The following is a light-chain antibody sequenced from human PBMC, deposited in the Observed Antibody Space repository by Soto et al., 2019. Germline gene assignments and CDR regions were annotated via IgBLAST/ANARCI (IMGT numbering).Light chain of an antibody. J-gene: IGLJ2*01. CDR3: AAWDDSLIGPV. CDR2: SNN. Sequence: QSVLTQAPSASGIPGQRVTISCSGSTSNIGRYGVDWYQHLPGTAPKLLIYSNNERPSGVPDRFSGSQSGASASLAISGLQSEDEADYYWAAWDDSLIGPVFGGGTKLTVL. V-gene: IGLV1-44*01. CDR1: TSNIGRYG.